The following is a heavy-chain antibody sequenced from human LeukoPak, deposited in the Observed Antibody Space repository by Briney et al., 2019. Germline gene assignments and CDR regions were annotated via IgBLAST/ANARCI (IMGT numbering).Heavy chain of an antibody. D-gene: IGHD1-26*01. V-gene: IGHV3-23*01. CDR1: GFTFSSYA. CDR3: AKTGRGTTTFHYFDY. Sequence: GGSLRLSCVASGFTFSSYAMSWVRQAPGKGLEWVSVISGSGGSTYHADSMKGRFTISRDNSRGTLHLQMNSLRAEDTAVYYCAKTGRGTTTFHYFDYWGQGTLVTVSS. J-gene: IGHJ4*02. CDR2: ISGSGGST.